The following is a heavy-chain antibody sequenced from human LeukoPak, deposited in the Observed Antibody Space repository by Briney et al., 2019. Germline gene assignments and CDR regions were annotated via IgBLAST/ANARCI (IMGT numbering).Heavy chain of an antibody. Sequence: GGSLRLSCAASGFTFSTYWMHWVRQAPGRGLVWVSRINSDGSRSTYADSVKGRFTISRDNAKNTLYLQMNSLRAEDTAVYYCARDSADNFDYWGQGTLVTVSS. V-gene: IGHV3-74*01. J-gene: IGHJ4*02. CDR3: ARDSADNFDY. CDR1: GFTFSTYW. CDR2: INSDGSRS. D-gene: IGHD2-2*01.